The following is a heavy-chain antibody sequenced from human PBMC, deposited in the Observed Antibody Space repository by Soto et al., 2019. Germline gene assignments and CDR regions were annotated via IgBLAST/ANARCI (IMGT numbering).Heavy chain of an antibody. J-gene: IGHJ3*02. CDR1: GFTFDDYG. CDR2: INWNGGST. Sequence: SGGSLRLSCAASGFTFDDYGMSWVRQAPGKGLEWVSGINWNGGSTGYADSVKGRFTISRDNAKNSLYLQMNSLRAEDTALYHCVRVSSSGWYGAFYIWGQGTMVTVSS. D-gene: IGHD6-19*01. V-gene: IGHV3-20*01. CDR3: VRVSSSGWYGAFYI.